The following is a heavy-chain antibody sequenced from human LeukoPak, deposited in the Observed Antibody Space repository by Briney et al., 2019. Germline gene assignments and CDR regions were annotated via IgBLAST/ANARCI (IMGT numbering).Heavy chain of an antibody. CDR3: ARDPYYYDSSGYSTTVDY. Sequence: SETLSLTCTVPGGSISSSSYYWGWIRQPPGKGLEWIGSIYYSGSTYYNPSLKSRVTISVDTSKNQFSLKLSSVTAADTAVYYCARDPYYYDSSGYSTTVDYWGQGTLVTVSS. CDR1: GGSISSSSYY. J-gene: IGHJ4*02. D-gene: IGHD3-22*01. V-gene: IGHV4-39*07. CDR2: IYYSGST.